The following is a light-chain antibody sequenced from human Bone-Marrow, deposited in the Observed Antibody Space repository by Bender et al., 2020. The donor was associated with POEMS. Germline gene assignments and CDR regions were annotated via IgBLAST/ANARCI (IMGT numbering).Light chain of an antibody. Sequence: QSALTQPASVSGSPGQSITISCTGTSSDVGGYNHVSWYQQHPGKVPKVIIYDVNNRPSGVSNRFYGSRSGNKASLTISGLQAEDEADYYCSSFATGNTSVLFGGGTKLTVL. CDR2: DVN. V-gene: IGLV2-14*01. CDR3: SSFATGNTSVL. CDR1: SSDVGGYNH. J-gene: IGLJ2*01.